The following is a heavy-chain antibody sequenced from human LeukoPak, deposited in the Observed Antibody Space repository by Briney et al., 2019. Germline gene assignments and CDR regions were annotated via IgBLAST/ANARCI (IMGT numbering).Heavy chain of an antibody. J-gene: IGHJ5*02. CDR2: ISGSGGST. D-gene: IGHD6-13*01. V-gene: IGHV3-23*01. CDR3: GKGSGGASGSWSADLDL. CDR1: GFTFSSYA. Sequence: GGSLRLSCAASGFTFSSYAMSWVRQAPGKGLEWVSAISGSGGSTYYADSVKGRFTISRDNSKHTLYLQMNSLRAEDTAVYYGGKGSGGASGSWSADLDLWGQGTLVTVSS.